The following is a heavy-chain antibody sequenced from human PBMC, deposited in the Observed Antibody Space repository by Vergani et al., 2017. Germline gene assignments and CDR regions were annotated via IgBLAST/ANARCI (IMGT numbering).Heavy chain of an antibody. D-gene: IGHD6-13*01. Sequence: VQLQESAPGLVKPSETLSLTSTVSVGSVASGSSYWSWFRQPPGKGREWIGYIYYSGSTNSNPSLKIRVTISVDTSKNQFSLKLSAVTAADTAVYYCAREHSSSWYTYFQHWGQGTLVTVSS. J-gene: IGHJ1*01. CDR2: IYYSGST. CDR1: VGSVASGSSY. CDR3: AREHSSSWYTYFQH. V-gene: IGHV4-61*01.